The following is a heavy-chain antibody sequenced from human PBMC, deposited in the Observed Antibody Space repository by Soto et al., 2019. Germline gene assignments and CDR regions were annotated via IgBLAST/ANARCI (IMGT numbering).Heavy chain of an antibody. D-gene: IGHD4-17*01. Sequence: GGSLRLSCAASGFTFSSYAMSRVRQAPGKGLEWVSAISDSGGSTYYADSVKGRFTISRDNSKNTLYLQMNSLRAEDTAVYYCEKDLTHGDYPHFDYWGPGTLLTVSS. CDR2: ISDSGGST. V-gene: IGHV3-23*01. CDR3: EKDLTHGDYPHFDY. J-gene: IGHJ4*02. CDR1: GFTFSSYA.